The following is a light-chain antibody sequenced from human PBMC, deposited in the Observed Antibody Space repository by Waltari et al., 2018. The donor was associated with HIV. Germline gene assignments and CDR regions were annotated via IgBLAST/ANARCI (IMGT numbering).Light chain of an antibody. CDR2: RNN. J-gene: IGLJ1*01. V-gene: IGLV1-47*01. CDR1: RSNIGSNY. Sequence: QSVLTQPPSASGTPGQRVTISCSGSRSNIGSNYAYWYQQIPGTAPKLLIYRNNHRPVGVPARFSGSKSCTSASLAISGLRSEDEADYYCAAWDDSLSAYVFGTGTKVTVL. CDR3: AAWDDSLSAYV.